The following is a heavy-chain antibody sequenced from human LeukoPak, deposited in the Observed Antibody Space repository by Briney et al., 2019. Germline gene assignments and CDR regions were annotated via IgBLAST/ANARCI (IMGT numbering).Heavy chain of an antibody. V-gene: IGHV3-74*01. D-gene: IGHD3-22*01. CDR3: ASVWHDSSGYYRHFDY. CDR1: GFTFNSYW. J-gene: IGHJ4*02. Sequence: PGGSLRLSCAASGFTFNSYWMHWVRQAPGKGLVWVSRINSDGSSTSYADSVKGRFTISRDNAKNTLYLQMNSLRAEDTAVYYCASVWHDSSGYYRHFDYWGQGTLVTVSS. CDR2: INSDGSST.